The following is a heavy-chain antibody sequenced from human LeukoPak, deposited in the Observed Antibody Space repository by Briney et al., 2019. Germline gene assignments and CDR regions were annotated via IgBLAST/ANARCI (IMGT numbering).Heavy chain of an antibody. CDR1: GFTFSSYG. CDR2: ISYDGSNK. J-gene: IGHJ4*02. D-gene: IGHD2-2*01. Sequence: GGSLRLSCAASGFTFSSYGMHWVRQAPGKGLEWVAVISYDGSNKYYADSVKGRFTISRDNSKNTLYLQMNSLRAEDTAVYYCAKDRGYCSSTSCYWKRRMYYFDYWGQGTLVTVSS. V-gene: IGHV3-30*18. CDR3: AKDRGYCSSTSCYWKRRMYYFDY.